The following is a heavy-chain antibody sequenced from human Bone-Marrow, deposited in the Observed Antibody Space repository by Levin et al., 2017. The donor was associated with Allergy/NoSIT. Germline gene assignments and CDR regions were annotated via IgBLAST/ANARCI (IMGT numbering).Heavy chain of an antibody. CDR3: ARGGMLRYFDWLFSP. Sequence: PSETLSLTCAVYGGSFSGYYWSWIRQPPGKGLEWIGEINHSGSTNYNPSLKSRVTISVDTSKNQFSLKLSSVTAADTAVYYCARGGMLRYFDWLFSPWGQGTTVTVSS. CDR2: INHSGST. J-gene: IGHJ6*02. V-gene: IGHV4-34*01. D-gene: IGHD3-9*01. CDR1: GGSFSGYY.